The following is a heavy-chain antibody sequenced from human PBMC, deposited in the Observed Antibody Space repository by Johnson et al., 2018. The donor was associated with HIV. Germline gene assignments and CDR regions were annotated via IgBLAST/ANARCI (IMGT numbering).Heavy chain of an antibody. D-gene: IGHD5-24*01. CDR1: GFTFTDYQ. CDR2: ISGSGGST. CDR3: AKADRVRYGAGAFDI. V-gene: IGHV3-11*01. Sequence: QVQLVESGGGLVKPVGSLRLSCAASGFTFTDYQMSWIRQAPGKGLEWVSYISGSGGSTYYADSVKCRFTISRDNSKNPLYLQMNRLRAEDTAVYYCAKADRVRYGAGAFDIWGQGTMVTVSS. J-gene: IGHJ3*02.